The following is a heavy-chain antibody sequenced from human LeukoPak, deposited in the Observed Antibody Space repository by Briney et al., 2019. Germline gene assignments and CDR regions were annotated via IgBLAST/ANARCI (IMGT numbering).Heavy chain of an antibody. J-gene: IGHJ6*04. CDR1: GFTFNTYT. V-gene: IGHV3-21*01. CDR3: AELGITMIGGV. CDR2: ITASSTAI. Sequence: GGSLRLSCAASGFTFNTYTMNWVRQAPGKGLEWVSSITASSTAIYYADSVKGRFTISRDNAKNSLYLQMNSLRAEDTAVYYCAELGITMIGGVWGKGTTVTISS. D-gene: IGHD3-10*02.